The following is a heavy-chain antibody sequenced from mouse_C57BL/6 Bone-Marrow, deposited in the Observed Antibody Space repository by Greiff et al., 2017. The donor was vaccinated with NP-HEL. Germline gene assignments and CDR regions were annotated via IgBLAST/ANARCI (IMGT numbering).Heavy chain of an antibody. J-gene: IGHJ1*03. V-gene: IGHV1-15*01. CDR3: TRLYYYGWGYLDG. Sequence: QVQLKQSGAELVRPGASVTLSCKASGYTFTDYEMHWVKQTPVHGLEWIGAIDPETGGTAYNQKFKGKAILTADKSSSTAYMELRRLTSEDSAVYYRTRLYYYGWGYLDGWGTGTTVTVSS. CDR2: IDPETGGT. D-gene: IGHD1-1*01. CDR1: GYTFTDYE.